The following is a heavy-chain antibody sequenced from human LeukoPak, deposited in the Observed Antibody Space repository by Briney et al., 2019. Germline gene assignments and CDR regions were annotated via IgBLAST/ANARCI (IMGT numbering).Heavy chain of an antibody. CDR2: IISSGSYI. V-gene: IGHV3-21*01. Sequence: GGSLRLSCAASEFTFSSYNMHWVRQAPGKGREWVSSIISSGSYIYYADSLKGRFTISRDNAKNSLYLRMNSLRDEDTAVYYCARDYLSTFDQWGQGTLVTVSS. D-gene: IGHD3-16*02. CDR1: EFTFSSYN. CDR3: ARDYLSTFDQ. J-gene: IGHJ4*02.